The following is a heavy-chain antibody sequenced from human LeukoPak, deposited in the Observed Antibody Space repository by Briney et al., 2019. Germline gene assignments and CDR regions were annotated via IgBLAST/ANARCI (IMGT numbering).Heavy chain of an antibody. D-gene: IGHD3-22*01. CDR1: GFTFSSYW. V-gene: IGHV3-7*01. J-gene: IGHJ5*02. Sequence: GGSLRLSCAASGFTFSSYWMSWVRQAPGKGLEWVANIKQDGSEKYYVDSVKGRFTISRDNAKNSLYLQMNSLRAEDTAVYYCARKVGDSGGYYYADNWFDPWGQGTLVTVSS. CDR2: IKQDGSEK. CDR3: ARKVGDSGGYYYADNWFDP.